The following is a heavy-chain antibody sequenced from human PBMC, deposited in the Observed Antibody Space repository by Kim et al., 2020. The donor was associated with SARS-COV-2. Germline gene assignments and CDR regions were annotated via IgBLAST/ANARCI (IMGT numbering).Heavy chain of an antibody. Sequence: SVKVSCKASGGTFSSYAISWVRQAPGQGLEWMGRIIPILGIANYAQKFQGRVTITADKSTSTAYMELSSLRSEDTAVYYCARDHVTYYYDSSGLLGMDVWGQGTTVTVSS. CDR2: IIPILGIA. J-gene: IGHJ6*02. V-gene: IGHV1-69*04. D-gene: IGHD3-22*01. CDR3: ARDHVTYYYDSSGLLGMDV. CDR1: GGTFSSYA.